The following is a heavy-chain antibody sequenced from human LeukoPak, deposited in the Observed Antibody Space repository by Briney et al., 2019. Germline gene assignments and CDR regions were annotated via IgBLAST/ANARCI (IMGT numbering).Heavy chain of an antibody. D-gene: IGHD6-13*01. CDR2: IRSKAYGGTT. CDR3: TRDDYSSSWYYTDY. J-gene: IGHJ4*02. CDR1: GFTFSSYA. V-gene: IGHV3-49*04. Sequence: GGSLRLSCAASGFTFSSYAMSWVRQAPGKGLEWVGFIRSKAYGGTTEYAASVKGRFTISRDDSKSIAYLQMNSLKTEDTAVYYCTRDDYSSSWYYTDYWGQGTLVTVSS.